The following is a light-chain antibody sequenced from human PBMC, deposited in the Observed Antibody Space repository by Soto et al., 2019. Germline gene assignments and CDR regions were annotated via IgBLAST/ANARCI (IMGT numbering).Light chain of an antibody. CDR3: SSYTSSSTLGLYV. CDR1: SRDVGGYNY. Sequence: QSVLTQPASVSGSPGQSITISCTGTSRDVGGYNYVSWYQQYPGKAPKLMIYGVPNRPSGVSNRFSGSKTGNTASLTISGLQAEDEADYYCSSYTSSSTLGLYVFGTGTKVTV. CDR2: GVP. J-gene: IGLJ1*01. V-gene: IGLV2-14*01.